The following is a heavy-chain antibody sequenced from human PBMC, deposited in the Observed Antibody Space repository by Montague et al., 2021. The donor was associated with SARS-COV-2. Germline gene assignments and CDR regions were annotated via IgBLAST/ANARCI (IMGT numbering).Heavy chain of an antibody. Sequence: SETLSLTCTVSGDSISHSSYYWCWLRQPPGKGLEWIGSIYYSGNTYYNPSLKSRVTISVDTSKNQVPLKLNSVTAADTAVYYCARVRQWLVPFDYWGQGTLVTVSS. CDR3: ARVRQWLVPFDY. D-gene: IGHD6-19*01. CDR2: IYYSGNT. J-gene: IGHJ4*02. CDR1: GDSISHSSYY. V-gene: IGHV4-39*06.